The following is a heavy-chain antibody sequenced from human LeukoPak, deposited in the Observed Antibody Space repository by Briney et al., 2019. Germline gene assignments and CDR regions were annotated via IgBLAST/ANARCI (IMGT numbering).Heavy chain of an antibody. Sequence: GGCLRLSCAASGFTFDDYGMSWVRQAPGKGLEWVSGINWNGGSTGYADSVKGRFTISRDNAKNSLYLQMNSLRAEDTALYYCASLGYCSGGSCYARRDYWGQGTLVTVSS. V-gene: IGHV3-20*04. CDR3: ASLGYCSGGSCYARRDY. CDR2: INWNGGST. CDR1: GFTFDDYG. J-gene: IGHJ4*02. D-gene: IGHD2-15*01.